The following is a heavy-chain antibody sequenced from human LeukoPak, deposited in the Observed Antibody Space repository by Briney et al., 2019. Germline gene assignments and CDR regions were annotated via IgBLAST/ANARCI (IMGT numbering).Heavy chain of an antibody. CDR1: GGTFSSYT. CDR2: IIPIFGTA. CDR3: ARASGSYYYFDY. J-gene: IGHJ4*02. D-gene: IGHD1-26*01. Sequence: SVKVSCKASGGTFSSYTISWVRQAPGQGLEWMGGIIPIFGTANYAQKFQGRVTITTDESTSTAYMELSSLRSEDTAVYYCARASGSYYYFDYWGQGTLVTVSS. V-gene: IGHV1-69*05.